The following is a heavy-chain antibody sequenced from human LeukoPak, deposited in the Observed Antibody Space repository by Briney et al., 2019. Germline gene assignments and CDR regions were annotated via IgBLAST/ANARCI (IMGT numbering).Heavy chain of an antibody. J-gene: IGHJ4*02. V-gene: IGHV4-31*03. D-gene: IGHD5-24*01. CDR2: IYYSGST. CDR1: GGSISSGGYY. Sequence: SETLSLTCTVSGGSISSGGYYWSWIRQHPGKGLEWIVYIYYSGSTYYNPSLKSRVTISVDTSKNQFSLKLSSVTAADTAVYYCAREFAGEMATMENYFDYWGQGTLVTVSS. CDR3: AREFAGEMATMENYFDY.